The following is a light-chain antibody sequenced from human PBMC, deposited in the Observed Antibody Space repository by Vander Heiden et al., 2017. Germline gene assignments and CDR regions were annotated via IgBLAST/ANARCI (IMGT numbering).Light chain of an antibody. V-gene: IGKV3-11*01. J-gene: IGKJ4*01. CDR2: DAS. CDR3: QQRSNWPHT. CDR1: QSVSSY. Sequence: IALTPSPATLSVSPGERATLSCRASQSVSSYLAWYQQKPGQAPRLLIYDASNRATGIPARFSGSGSGTDFTLTISSLEPEDFAVYYCQQRSNWPHTFGGGTKVEIK.